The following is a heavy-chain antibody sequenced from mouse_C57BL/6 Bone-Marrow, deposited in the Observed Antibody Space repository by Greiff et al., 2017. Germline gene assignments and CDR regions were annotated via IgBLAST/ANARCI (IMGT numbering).Heavy chain of an antibody. D-gene: IGHD2-4*01. V-gene: IGHV1-50*01. CDR2: IDPSDSYT. CDR3: ARFYYDYDGVWYFDV. J-gene: IGHJ1*03. Sequence: QVQLKQPGAELVKPGASVKLSCKASGYTFTSYWMQWVKQRPGQGLELIGEIDPSDSYTNYNQKFKGKATLTVYTSSSTAYMQLIILTSEDSADYYCARFYYDYDGVWYFDVWGTGTTVTVSS. CDR1: GYTFTSYW.